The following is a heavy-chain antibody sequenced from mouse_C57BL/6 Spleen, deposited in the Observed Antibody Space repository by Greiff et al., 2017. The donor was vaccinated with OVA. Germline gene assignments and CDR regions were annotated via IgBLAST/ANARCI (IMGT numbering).Heavy chain of an antibody. CDR2: IYPGSGST. D-gene: IGHD1-1*01. V-gene: IGHV1-55*01. CDR1: GYTFTSYW. CDR3: ARSNYYGSSFDY. J-gene: IGHJ2*01. Sequence: VKLQESGAELVKPGASVKMSCKASGYTFTSYWITWVKQRPGQGLEWIGDIYPGSGSTNYNEKFKSKATLTVDTSSSTAYMQLSSLTSEDSAVYYCARSNYYGSSFDYWGQGTTLTVSS.